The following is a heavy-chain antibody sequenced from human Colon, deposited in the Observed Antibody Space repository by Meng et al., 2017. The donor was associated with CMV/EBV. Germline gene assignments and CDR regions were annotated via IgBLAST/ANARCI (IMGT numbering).Heavy chain of an antibody. J-gene: IGHJ4*02. CDR1: GFTFSSYT. CDR3: AKAAIPVISAAELGS. CDR2: ISGGNTFI. D-gene: IGHD2-21*02. Sequence: GGSLRLSCAASGFTFSSYTMNWVRQPPGKGLEWVSSISGGNTFIYYADSAKGRFTISRDNAKHSLYLQMTNVSAEDTAVYFCAKAAIPVISAAELGSWGQGTLVTVSS. V-gene: IGHV3-21*01.